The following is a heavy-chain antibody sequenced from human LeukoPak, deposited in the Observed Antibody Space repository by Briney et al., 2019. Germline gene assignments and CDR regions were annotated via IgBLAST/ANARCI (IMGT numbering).Heavy chain of an antibody. CDR3: ARDGPYYYDSSGSTLGY. D-gene: IGHD3-22*01. CDR1: GGSFSGYY. V-gene: IGHV4-34*01. Sequence: SETLSLTCAVYGGSFSGYYWSWIRQPPGKGLEWIGEINHSGSTNYNPSLKSRVTISVDTSKNQFSLKLSSVTAADTAVYYCARDGPYYYDSSGSTLGYWGQGTLVTVSS. CDR2: INHSGST. J-gene: IGHJ4*02.